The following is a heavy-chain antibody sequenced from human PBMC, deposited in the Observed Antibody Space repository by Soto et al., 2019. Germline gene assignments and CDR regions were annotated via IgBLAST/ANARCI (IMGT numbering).Heavy chain of an antibody. D-gene: IGHD2-15*01. Sequence: SETLSLTCAIYGGSFIGYYWSCIRQPPGNGLDWIGEINHSGSTNYNPSLKSRVTISVDTSKNQFSLRLSSVTAADTAVYYCARVWDIVVVVAATKDYYGMDVWGQGTTVTVSS. V-gene: IGHV4-34*01. CDR2: INHSGST. CDR3: ARVWDIVVVVAATKDYYGMDV. CDR1: GGSFIGYY. J-gene: IGHJ6*02.